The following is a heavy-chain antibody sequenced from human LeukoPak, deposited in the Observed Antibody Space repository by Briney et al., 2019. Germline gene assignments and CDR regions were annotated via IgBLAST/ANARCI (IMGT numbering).Heavy chain of an antibody. V-gene: IGHV3-53*01. CDR1: GFTVSSNY. Sequence: GGSLRLSCAASGFTVSSNYMSWVRQAPGKGLEWVSVIYSGGSTYYADSVKGRFTISRDNSKNTLYLQMNSLRAEDTAVYYCVKALTMVRGVIHDAFDIWGQGTMVTVSS. J-gene: IGHJ3*02. D-gene: IGHD3-10*01. CDR3: VKALTMVRGVIHDAFDI. CDR2: IYSGGST.